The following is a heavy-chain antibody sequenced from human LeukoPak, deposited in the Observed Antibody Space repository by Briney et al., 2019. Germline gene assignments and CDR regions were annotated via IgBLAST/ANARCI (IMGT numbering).Heavy chain of an antibody. J-gene: IGHJ3*02. CDR2: ISSSGSTI. CDR3: ARGSRFGVVGRDAFDI. D-gene: IGHD3-3*01. V-gene: IGHV3-48*03. CDR1: GFTFSSYE. Sequence: WGSLRLSCAASGFTFSSYEVIWVRQAPGKGLEWVSYISSSGSTIYYADSVKGRFTISRDNAKNSLYLQVNSLRAEDTAVYYCARGSRFGVVGRDAFDIWGQGTVVTVSS.